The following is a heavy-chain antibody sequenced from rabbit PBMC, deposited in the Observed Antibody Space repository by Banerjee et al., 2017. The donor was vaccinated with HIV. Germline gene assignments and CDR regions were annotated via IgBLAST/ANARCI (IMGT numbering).Heavy chain of an antibody. V-gene: IGHV1S45*01. CDR2: IYTGSSGAT. CDR1: GFSFSSSYW. J-gene: IGHJ4*01. CDR3: AREDYGGYGFFNL. D-gene: IGHD2-1*01. Sequence: QEQLVESGGDLVQPEGSLTLTCTASGFSFSSSYWIYWVRQAPGKGLEWIACIYTGSSGATHYASWAKGRFTISKTSSTVDLKMTSLTVADTATYFCAREDYGGYGFFNLWGPGTLVTVS.